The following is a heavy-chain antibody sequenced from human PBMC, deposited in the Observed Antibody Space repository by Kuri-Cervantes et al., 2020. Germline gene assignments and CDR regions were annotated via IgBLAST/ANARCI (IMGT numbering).Heavy chain of an antibody. D-gene: IGHD3-3*01. V-gene: IGHV3-21*01. Sequence: GESLKISCAASGFTFSSYWMHWVRQAPGKGLEWVSSISSSSSYIYYADSVKGRFTISRDNAKNSLYLQMNSLRAEDTAVYYCARLRDFWSGYYSPAGDYWGQGTLVTVSS. CDR1: GFTFSSYW. CDR3: ARLRDFWSGYYSPAGDY. CDR2: ISSSSSYI. J-gene: IGHJ4*02.